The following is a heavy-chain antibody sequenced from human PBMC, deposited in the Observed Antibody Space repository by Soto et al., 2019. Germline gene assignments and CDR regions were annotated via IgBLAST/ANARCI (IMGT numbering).Heavy chain of an antibody. Sequence: GGSLRLSCAASGFTFSSYAMSWVRQAPGKGLELVSAISGSGGSTYYADSVKGRFTISRDNSKNTLYLQMNSLRAEDTAVYYCAKANGDSSGYYYAFDIWGQGTMVTVSS. CDR3: AKANGDSSGYYYAFDI. V-gene: IGHV3-23*01. J-gene: IGHJ3*02. CDR2: ISGSGGST. CDR1: GFTFSSYA. D-gene: IGHD3-22*01.